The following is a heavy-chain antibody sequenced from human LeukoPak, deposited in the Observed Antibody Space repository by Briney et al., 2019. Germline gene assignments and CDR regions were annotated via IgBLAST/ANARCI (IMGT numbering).Heavy chain of an antibody. CDR1: GYTFPSYF. V-gene: IGHV1-2*06. CDR3: TRDLGDY. Sequence: AASVKVSCTASGYTFPSYFMHWVRQAPGQGLEWMGRINPNSGGTNYAQKFQGRVTMTRDTSISTAYMELNRLRSDDTAVYYCTRDLGDYWGQGTLVTVSS. CDR2: INPNSGGT. J-gene: IGHJ4*02. D-gene: IGHD3-16*01.